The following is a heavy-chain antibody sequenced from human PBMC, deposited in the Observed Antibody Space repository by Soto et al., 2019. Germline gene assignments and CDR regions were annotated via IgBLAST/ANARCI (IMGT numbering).Heavy chain of an antibody. V-gene: IGHV3-74*03. CDR1: GFTFSNFW. J-gene: IGHJ6*03. Sequence: ELQLVESGGGLVQPGGSLRLSCAASGFTFSNFWIHWVRQAPGKGLVWVSGISGVGTTATYADSVKGRFTTSRDNAKNTLDLQMNSLRAEDTAVYYCARSLARTYYYYFMDVWGKGTTVTVSS. CDR3: ARSLARTYYYYFMDV. CDR2: ISGVGTTA.